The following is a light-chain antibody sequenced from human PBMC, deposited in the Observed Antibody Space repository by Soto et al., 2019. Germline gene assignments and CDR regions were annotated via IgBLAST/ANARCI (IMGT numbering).Light chain of an antibody. CDR3: CSYAGSSTLV. CDR2: EGS. V-gene: IGLV2-23*01. CDR1: SSDVGSYNV. J-gene: IGLJ2*01. Sequence: QSALTQPASVSGSPGQSITISCTGTSSDVGSYNVVSWYQQHPGKAPKLMIYEGSKRPSGVSNRFSGSKSGNTASLTISGLQAEDEADYYCCSYAGSSTLVFGGGTKLTV.